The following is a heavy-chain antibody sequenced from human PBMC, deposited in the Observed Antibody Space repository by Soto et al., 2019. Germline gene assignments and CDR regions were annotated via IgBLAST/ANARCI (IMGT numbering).Heavy chain of an antibody. D-gene: IGHD3-22*01. CDR3: KTTDYDDSSGSYNLNV. CDR1: GGSISSYY. V-gene: IGHV4-59*12. Sequence: SETLSLTCTVSGGSISSYYCSWIRQPPGKGLEWIGYIYYSGSTNYNPSLKSRVTISVDTSKNQFSLKLSSVTAADTAVYYCKTTDYDDSSGSYNLNVWGQGTTVTVSS. CDR2: IYYSGST. J-gene: IGHJ6*02.